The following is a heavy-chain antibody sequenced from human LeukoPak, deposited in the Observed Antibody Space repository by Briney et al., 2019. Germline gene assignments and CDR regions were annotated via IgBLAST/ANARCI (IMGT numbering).Heavy chain of an antibody. CDR3: ARDRPYQQQLVTSAFDI. V-gene: IGHV4-30-2*01. Sequence: SETLSLTCTVSGGSISSGGYYWSRIRQPPGKGLEWIGYIYHSGSTYYNPSLKSRVTISVDRSKNQFSLKLSSVTVADTAVYYCARDRPYQQQLVTSAFDIWGQGTMVTVSS. CDR1: GGSISSGGYY. J-gene: IGHJ3*02. D-gene: IGHD6-13*01. CDR2: IYHSGST.